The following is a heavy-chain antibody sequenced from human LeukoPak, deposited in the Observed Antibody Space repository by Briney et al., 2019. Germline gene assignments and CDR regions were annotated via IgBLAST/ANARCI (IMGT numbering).Heavy chain of an antibody. CDR3: ASSGVGATSFHY. CDR2: IYSGGST. CDR1: GFTVSSNY. D-gene: IGHD1-26*01. J-gene: IGHJ4*02. V-gene: IGHV3-66*01. Sequence: GGSLRLSCAASGFTVSSNYMSWVRQAPGKGLEWVSVIYSGGSTYYADPVKGRFTISRDNSKNTLFLQMNSLRGEDTAVYYCASSGVGATSFHYWGQGTLVTVSS.